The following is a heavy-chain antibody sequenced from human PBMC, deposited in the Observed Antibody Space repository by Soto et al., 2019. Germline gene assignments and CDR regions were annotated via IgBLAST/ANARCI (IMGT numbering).Heavy chain of an antibody. Sequence: PGGSLRLSCVVSGFTFSSYGMHWVRQAPGKGLEWVTIISYDGSNQNYADSVKGRFTISRDNSKNTLYLQMNSLRAEDTAVYYCAKGSSTWYYPHFDYWGQGTLVTVSS. CDR2: ISYDGSNQ. V-gene: IGHV3-30*18. D-gene: IGHD6-13*01. CDR1: GFTFSSYG. J-gene: IGHJ4*02. CDR3: AKGSSTWYYPHFDY.